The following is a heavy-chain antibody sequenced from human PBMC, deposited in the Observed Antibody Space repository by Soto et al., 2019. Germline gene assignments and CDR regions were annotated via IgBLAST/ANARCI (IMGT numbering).Heavy chain of an antibody. Sequence: TGGSLRLSCAASGFTFSSYAMSWVRQAPGKGLEWVSAISGSGGSTYYADSVKGRFTISRDNSKNTLYLQMNSLRAEDTAVYYCARLVITMVRGVIITASENYYFDYWGQGTLVTVSS. V-gene: IGHV3-23*01. D-gene: IGHD3-10*01. CDR1: GFTFSSYA. J-gene: IGHJ4*02. CDR2: ISGSGGST. CDR3: ARLVITMVRGVIITASENYYFDY.